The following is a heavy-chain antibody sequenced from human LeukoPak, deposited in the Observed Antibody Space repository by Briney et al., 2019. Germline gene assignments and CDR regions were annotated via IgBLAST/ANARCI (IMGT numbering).Heavy chain of an antibody. CDR2: ISAYNGDT. D-gene: IGHD5-24*01. Sequence: GASVKVSCKASGHTFTRNGFSWVRQAPGQGLEWMGWISAYNGDTIYAQKLQGRVTMTTDTSTSTAYMELRSLRSDDTAVYYCARDYVEMSTIRDFGYWGQGTLVTVSS. V-gene: IGHV1-18*01. CDR1: GHTFTRNG. CDR3: ARDYVEMSTIRDFGY. J-gene: IGHJ4*02.